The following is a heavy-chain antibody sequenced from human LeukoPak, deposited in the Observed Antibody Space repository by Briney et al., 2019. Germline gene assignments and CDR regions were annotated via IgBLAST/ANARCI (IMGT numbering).Heavy chain of an antibody. D-gene: IGHD3-22*01. CDR2: IESSGST. Sequence: SETLSLTCIVSGGSIRNYYWSWFRQPAGKGLEWIGRIESSGSTNYNPSLESRVTMSADMSKNQVSLKLSSVTAADTAVYYCARDPVHSADGSGFLPWGQGTLVTVSS. CDR3: ARDPVHSADGSGFLP. CDR1: GGSIRNYY. J-gene: IGHJ5*02. V-gene: IGHV4-4*07.